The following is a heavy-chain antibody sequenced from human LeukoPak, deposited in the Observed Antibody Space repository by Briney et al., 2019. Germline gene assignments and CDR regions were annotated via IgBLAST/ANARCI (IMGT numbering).Heavy chain of an antibody. CDR3: ARDIAAAGSDY. J-gene: IGHJ4*02. Sequence: PSETLSLTCTVSGGSISNKYWSWIRQPPGKGLEWIGSIYHSGSTYYNPSLKSRVTISVDTSKNQFSLKLSSVTAADTAVYYCARDIAAAGSDYWGQGTLVTVSS. D-gene: IGHD6-13*01. CDR2: IYHSGST. V-gene: IGHV4-59*12. CDR1: GGSISNKY.